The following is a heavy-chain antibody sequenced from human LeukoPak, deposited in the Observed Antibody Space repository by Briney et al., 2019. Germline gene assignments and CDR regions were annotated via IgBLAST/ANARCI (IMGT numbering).Heavy chain of an antibody. D-gene: IGHD3-10*02. CDR3: ARGTSVRGVIRWFDP. CDR2: IIPIFGTA. J-gene: IGHJ5*02. Sequence: SVKVSCKASGGTFSSYAISWVRQAPGQGLEWMGGIIPIFGTANYTQKFQGRVTITTDESTSTAYMELSSLRSEDTAVYYCARGTSVRGVIRWFDPWGQGTLVTVSS. CDR1: GGTFSSYA. V-gene: IGHV1-69*05.